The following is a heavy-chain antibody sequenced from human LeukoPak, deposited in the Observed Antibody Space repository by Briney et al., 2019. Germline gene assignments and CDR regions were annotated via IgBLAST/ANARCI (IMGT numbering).Heavy chain of an antibody. CDR2: IIPILGIA. Sequence: ASVKVSCKASGGTFSSYTISWVRQAPGQGLEWMGRIIPILGIANYAQKFQGRVTITADKSTSTAYMELSSLRSEDTAVYYCARESYYGSGSYPDYWGREPWSPSPQ. J-gene: IGHJ4*02. V-gene: IGHV1-69*04. CDR3: ARESYYGSGSYPDY. D-gene: IGHD3-10*01. CDR1: GGTFSSYT.